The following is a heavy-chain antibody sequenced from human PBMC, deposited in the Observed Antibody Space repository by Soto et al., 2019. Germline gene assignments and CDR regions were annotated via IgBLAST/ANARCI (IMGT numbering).Heavy chain of an antibody. Sequence: EVQLVESGGGLVQPGGSLRLSCAASGFTVSSNYMSWVRQAPGKGLEWVSVIYSGGSTYYADSVKGRFTISRHNSKNTLYLQISSLRAEDTGVYYCAREVGQGGSDPWGQGTLVTVSS. CDR3: AREVGQGGSDP. V-gene: IGHV3-53*04. J-gene: IGHJ5*02. CDR1: GFTVSSNY. CDR2: IYSGGST.